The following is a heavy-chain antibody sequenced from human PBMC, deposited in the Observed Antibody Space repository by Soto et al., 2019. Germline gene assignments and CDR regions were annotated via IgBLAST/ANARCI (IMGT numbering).Heavy chain of an antibody. J-gene: IGHJ6*03. CDR1: GGTFSSYA. V-gene: IGHV1-69*13. CDR3: ARSGYSGYARRDYYYYYMDV. Sequence: ASVKVSCKASGGTFSSYAISWVRQAPGQGLEWMGGIIPIFGTANYAQKFQGRVTITADESTSTAYMELSSLRSEGTAVYYCARSGYSGYARRDYYYYYMDVWGKGTTVTVSS. CDR2: IIPIFGTA. D-gene: IGHD5-12*01.